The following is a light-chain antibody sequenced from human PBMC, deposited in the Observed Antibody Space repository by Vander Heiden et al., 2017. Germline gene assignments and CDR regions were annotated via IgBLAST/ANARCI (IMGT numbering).Light chain of an antibody. CDR1: GSNIGAGYD. CDR3: QSYDTSLSGV. CDR2: ANT. Sequence: QSVLTQPPSVSGAPGQMVTISCTGSGSNIGAGYDVQWYQQLPGTAPKLLIYANTNRPSGVPDRFSGSKSATSASLAITGLQAEDEADYYCQSYDTSLSGVFGGGTRLTVL. J-gene: IGLJ3*02. V-gene: IGLV1-40*01.